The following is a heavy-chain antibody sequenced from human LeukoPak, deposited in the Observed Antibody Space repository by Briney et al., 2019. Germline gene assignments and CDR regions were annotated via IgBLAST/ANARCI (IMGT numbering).Heavy chain of an antibody. CDR2: ISSSGSTI. CDR1: GFTFSDYY. D-gene: IGHD2-2*01. J-gene: IGHJ4*02. Sequence: KPGGSLRLSCAASGFTFSDYYMSWIRQAPGKGLEWVSYISSSGSTIYYADSVKGRFTISRDNAKNSLYLQLNSLRAEDTAVYYCARSQPSIVVVPAARHWGQGTLVTVSS. V-gene: IGHV3-11*04. CDR3: ARSQPSIVVVPAARH.